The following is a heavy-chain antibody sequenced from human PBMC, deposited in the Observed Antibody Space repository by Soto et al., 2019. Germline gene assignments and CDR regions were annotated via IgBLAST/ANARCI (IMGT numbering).Heavy chain of an antibody. V-gene: IGHV1-18*01. CDR3: ARAGAAPYYYSGMDV. J-gene: IGHJ6*02. CDR1: GYTFSTSG. Sequence: QVQRVQSGAEVRKPGASVKVSCKASGYTFSTSGMSWLRQAPGQGLEWMGWISTYNGDTNDAPKFQDRVTMTSDTSTSTVYMELRSLRSDDTAVYYCARAGAAPYYYSGMDVWGQGTRVTVSS. CDR2: ISTYNGDT. D-gene: IGHD2-15*01.